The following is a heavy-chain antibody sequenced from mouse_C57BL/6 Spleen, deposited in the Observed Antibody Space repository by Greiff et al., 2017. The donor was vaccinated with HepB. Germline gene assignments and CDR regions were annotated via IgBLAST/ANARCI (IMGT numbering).Heavy chain of an antibody. CDR2: IHPNSGST. D-gene: IGHD2-1*01. Sequence: VQLQQPGAELVKPGASVKLSCKASGYTFTSYWMHWVKQRPGQGLEWIGMIHPNSGSTNYNEKFKSKATLTVDKSSSTAYMQLSSLTSVDSADYNCARPIVTTSRFAYWGQGTLVTVSA. J-gene: IGHJ3*01. V-gene: IGHV1-64*01. CDR3: ARPIVTTSRFAY. CDR1: GYTFTSYW.